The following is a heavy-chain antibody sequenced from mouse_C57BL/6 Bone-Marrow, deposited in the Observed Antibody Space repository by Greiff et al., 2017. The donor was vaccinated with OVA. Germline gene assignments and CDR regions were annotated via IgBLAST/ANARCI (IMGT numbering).Heavy chain of an antibody. CDR3: ARFYGY. D-gene: IGHD1-1*02. CDR1: GFTFSSYG. V-gene: IGHV5-6*01. J-gene: IGHJ2*01. Sequence: EVKLMESGGDLVKPGGSLKLSCAASGFTFSSYGMSWVRQTPDKRLEWVATISSGGSYTYYPDSVKGRFTISRDNAKNTLYLQMSSLKSEDTAMYYCARFYGYWGQGTTLTVSS. CDR2: ISSGGSYT.